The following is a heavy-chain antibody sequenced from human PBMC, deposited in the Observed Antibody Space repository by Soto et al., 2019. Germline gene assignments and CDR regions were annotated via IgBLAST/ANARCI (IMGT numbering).Heavy chain of an antibody. CDR2: ISYDATDK. V-gene: IGHV3-30-3*01. CDR3: TRALAGGYRGISGYRPTLFDY. J-gene: IGHJ4*02. D-gene: IGHD3-22*01. CDR1: GSTFNPYD. Sequence: GGSLRISCAASGSTFNPYDIHWVPQAPGKGLEWVAVISYDATDKYYADSVKGRFTISRDNSKNTLYLQMNSLRADDTAVYYCTRALAGGYRGISGYRPTLFDYSVQVTLVTVSS.